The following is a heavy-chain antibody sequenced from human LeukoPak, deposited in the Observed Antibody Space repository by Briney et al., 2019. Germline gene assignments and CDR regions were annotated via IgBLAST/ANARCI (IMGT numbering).Heavy chain of an antibody. Sequence: GGSLRLSCAASGFTFSSYEMNWVRQAPGKGLEWVSSISSSSSYIYYADSVKGRFTISRDNSKNTLYLQMNSLRAEDTAVYYCAKDRDDYVWGSYRYFDYWGQGTLVTVSS. J-gene: IGHJ4*02. CDR3: AKDRDDYVWGSYRYFDY. CDR2: ISSSSSYI. CDR1: GFTFSSYE. V-gene: IGHV3-21*04. D-gene: IGHD3-16*02.